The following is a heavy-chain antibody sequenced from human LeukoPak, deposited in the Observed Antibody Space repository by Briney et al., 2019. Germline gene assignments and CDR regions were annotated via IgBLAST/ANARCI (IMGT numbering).Heavy chain of an antibody. V-gene: IGHV4-39*01. CDR1: GGSISSSSYY. D-gene: IGHD4-17*01. Sequence: PSETLSLTCTVSGGSISSSSYYWGWIRQPPGKGLEWIGSIYYSGSTYYNPSLKSRVNLSIDTSKNQFSLKLGSVTAADTAIYYCARRGKTDYGDYVMTDPDYWGQGTLVTVSS. J-gene: IGHJ4*02. CDR2: IYYSGST. CDR3: ARRGKTDYGDYVMTDPDY.